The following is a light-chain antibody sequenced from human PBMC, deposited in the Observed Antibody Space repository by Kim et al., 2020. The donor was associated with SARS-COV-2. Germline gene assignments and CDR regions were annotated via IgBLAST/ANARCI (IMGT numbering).Light chain of an antibody. V-gene: IGLV3-21*04. CDR1: DIGSKS. Sequence: SYELTQPPSVSVAPGQTARITCEGNDIGSKSVHWYQQVPGQAPVLVIRYDNDRPSGIPDRFSGSNSGNTASLTISGVEAGDEADYYCQAWDSSSDHYVFGTGTKVTVL. CDR2: YDN. CDR3: QAWDSSSDHYV. J-gene: IGLJ1*01.